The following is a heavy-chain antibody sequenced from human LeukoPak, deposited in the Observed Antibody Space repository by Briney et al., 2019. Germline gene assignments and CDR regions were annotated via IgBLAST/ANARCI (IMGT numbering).Heavy chain of an antibody. Sequence: QPGGSLRLSWAASGFTFTTYAMNWFRQAPGKGLEWVSSISGGSTYYADSVKGRFSISGDKSENTVYLQINSLRAEDTALYYCAKDLLGRGRLFDLWGRGTLVTVSS. CDR1: GFTFTTYA. J-gene: IGHJ2*01. V-gene: IGHV3-23*01. CDR3: AKDLLGRGRLFDL. CDR2: ISGGST. D-gene: IGHD1-26*01.